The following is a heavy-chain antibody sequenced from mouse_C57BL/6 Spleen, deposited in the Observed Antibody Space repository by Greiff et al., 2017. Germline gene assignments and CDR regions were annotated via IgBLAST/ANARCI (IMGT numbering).Heavy chain of an antibody. Sequence: EVHLVESGGGLVKPGGSLKLSCAASGFTFSSYAMSWVRQTPEKRLEWVATISDGGSYTYYPDNVKGRFTISRDNAKNNLYLQMSHLKSEDTAMYYCARSPYYYGSSYRYFDGWGTGTTVTVSS. CDR3: ARSPYYYGSSYRYFDG. J-gene: IGHJ1*03. V-gene: IGHV5-4*01. CDR1: GFTFSSYA. D-gene: IGHD1-1*01. CDR2: ISDGGSYT.